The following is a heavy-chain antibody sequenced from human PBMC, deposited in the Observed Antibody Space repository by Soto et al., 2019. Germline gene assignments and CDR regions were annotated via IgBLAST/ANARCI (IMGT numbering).Heavy chain of an antibody. D-gene: IGHD2-2*01. Sequence: ASVKVSCKASGYTFTSYGMSWVRQAPGQGLEWMGWISAYNGNTNYAKKLKGRVNMKTEKSTSTAYMELRRMRSDETAVYHCATYCSSNSCYDYYGMDVWGQGTTVTVSS. CDR1: GYTFTSYG. CDR3: ATYCSSNSCYDYYGMDV. V-gene: IGHV1-18*01. CDR2: ISAYNGNT. J-gene: IGHJ6*02.